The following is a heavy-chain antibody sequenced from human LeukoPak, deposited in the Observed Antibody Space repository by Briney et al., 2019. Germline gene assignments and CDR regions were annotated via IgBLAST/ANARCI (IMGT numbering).Heavy chain of an antibody. Sequence: ASVKVSCKASGYTFTDYSFYWMRQAPGQGLEWVAWIHPNSGATNYAQKFQGRVTMTRDTSISTTYMDLGRLTSDDTAVYYCASNGGGLDYWGQGTLVTVSS. D-gene: IGHD2-8*01. CDR1: GYTFTDYS. J-gene: IGHJ4*02. CDR2: IHPNSGAT. CDR3: ASNGGGLDY. V-gene: IGHV1-2*02.